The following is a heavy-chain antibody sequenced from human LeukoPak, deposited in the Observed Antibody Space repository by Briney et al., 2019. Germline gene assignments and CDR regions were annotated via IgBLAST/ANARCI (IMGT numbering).Heavy chain of an antibody. CDR2: INRSGST. J-gene: IGHJ3*02. Sequence: SEILSLTCAVYGGSFSGYYWSWIRQPPGEGLEWIGEINRSGSTYYNPSLKSRVTISVDRSKNQFSLKLSSVTAADTAVYYCARATGDIVEVPAAIRPDAFDIWGQGTMVTVSS. CDR3: ARATGDIVEVPAAIRPDAFDI. D-gene: IGHD2-2*02. V-gene: IGHV4-34*01. CDR1: GGSFSGYY.